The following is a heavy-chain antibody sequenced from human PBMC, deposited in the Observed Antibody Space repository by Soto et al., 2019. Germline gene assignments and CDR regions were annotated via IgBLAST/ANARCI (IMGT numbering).Heavy chain of an antibody. D-gene: IGHD3-16*01. J-gene: IGHJ4*02. CDR2: IIPIHGTT. V-gene: IGHV1-69*01. CDR1: GGSLTSYP. CDR3: ARGWGLVS. Sequence: QMEQSGAEVRKPGSSVKVSCKPSGGSLTSYPMAWVRHAPGQGFEWMGGIIPIHGTTEYAQKFQGRVTITADESTNRATLELTGLTSEDTAVYYCARGWGLVSWGQGTLVTVSS.